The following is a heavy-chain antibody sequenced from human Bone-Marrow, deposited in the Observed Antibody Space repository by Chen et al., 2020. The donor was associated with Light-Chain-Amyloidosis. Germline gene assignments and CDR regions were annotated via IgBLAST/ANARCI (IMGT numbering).Heavy chain of an antibody. D-gene: IGHD5-12*01. CDR3: SREFTGYDDY. J-gene: IGHJ4*02. CDR1: GFTFRTSW. V-gene: IGHV3-74*01. Sequence: DVQLLESGGGLVQPGGSLRLSCAASGFTFRTSWMHWVRQAPGKGLVWVSRINPDGTRVDYADSVRGRFTISRDDAKSTXXXXXNSLRAEXTAVYYCSREFTGYDDYWGQGTLVTVSS. CDR2: INPDGTRV.